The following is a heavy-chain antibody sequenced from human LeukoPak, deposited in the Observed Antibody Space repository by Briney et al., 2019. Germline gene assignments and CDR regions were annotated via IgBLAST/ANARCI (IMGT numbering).Heavy chain of an antibody. CDR2: IYYSGST. V-gene: IGHV4-61*08. D-gene: IGHD5-24*01. CDR3: ARGDVEMATTGGY. CDR1: GGSISSGGYY. J-gene: IGHJ4*02. Sequence: SETLSLTCTVSGGSISSGGYYWSWIRQPPGKGLEWIGYIYYSGSTNYNPSLKSRVTISVDTSKNQFSLKLSSVTAADTAVYYCARGDVEMATTGGYWGQGTLVTVSS.